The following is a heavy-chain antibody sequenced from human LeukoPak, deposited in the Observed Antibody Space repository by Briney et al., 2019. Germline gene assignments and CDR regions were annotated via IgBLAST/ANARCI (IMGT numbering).Heavy chain of an antibody. D-gene: IGHD3-3*01. J-gene: IGHJ4*02. V-gene: IGHV3-7*01. CDR2: IKQDGSEK. CDR1: GFTFSTYW. CDR3: ARWRGAQSEFEH. Sequence: GGSLRLSCTASGFTFSTYWMSWVRQATGKGLECVASIKQDGSEKEYVDSVKGRFTISRDNAKNSLYLQMISLRAEDTAVYYCARWRGAQSEFEHWGQGTLVTVSS.